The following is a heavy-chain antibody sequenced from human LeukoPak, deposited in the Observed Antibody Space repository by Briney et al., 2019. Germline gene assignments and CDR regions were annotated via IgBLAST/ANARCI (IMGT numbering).Heavy chain of an antibody. Sequence: PSETLSLTCAVYGGSFSGYYWSWIRQPPGKGLEWIGEINHSGSTNYNPSLKSRVTISVDTSKNQFSLKLSSVTAADTAVYYCARARGRFNYWGQGTLVTVSS. V-gene: IGHV4-34*01. CDR1: GGSFSGYY. CDR2: INHSGST. J-gene: IGHJ4*02. CDR3: ARARGRFNY.